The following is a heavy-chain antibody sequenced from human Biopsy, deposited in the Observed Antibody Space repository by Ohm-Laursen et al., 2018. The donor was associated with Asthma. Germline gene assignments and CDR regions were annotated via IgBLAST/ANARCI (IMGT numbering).Heavy chain of an antibody. CDR3: ARAYGGSFFSGSFDI. J-gene: IGHJ3*02. V-gene: IGHV3-53*01. Sequence: GSLRLSCAASGFTVSTNGMSWVRQPPGKGLEWVSVIYSGGGTYYADSVQGRVTLSRDNSKNTLSLQMNSLRAEDTAVYYCARAYGGSFFSGSFDIWGQGTMVTVSS. D-gene: IGHD4-23*01. CDR1: GFTVSTNG. CDR2: IYSGGGT.